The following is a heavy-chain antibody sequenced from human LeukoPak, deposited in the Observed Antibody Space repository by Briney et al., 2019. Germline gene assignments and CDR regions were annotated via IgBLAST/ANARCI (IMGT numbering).Heavy chain of an antibody. V-gene: IGHV4-39*01. J-gene: IGHJ3*02. Sequence: SETLSLTCTVSGYSISSSSYYWGWIRQPPGKGPEWIGSIYYSGSTSYNPSLKSRVTISIDTSKSQFSLKLSSVTAADTAVYYCAKWGRDYYDSSGYFGDDAFDIWGQGTMVTVSS. CDR3: AKWGRDYYDSSGYFGDDAFDI. D-gene: IGHD3-22*01. CDR2: IYYSGST. CDR1: GYSISSSSYY.